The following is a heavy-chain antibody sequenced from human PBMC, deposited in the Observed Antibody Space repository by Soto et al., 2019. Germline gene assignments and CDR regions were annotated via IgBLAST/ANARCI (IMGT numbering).Heavy chain of an antibody. V-gene: IGHV3-15*01. D-gene: IGHD2-15*01. CDR1: GFTFSNAW. CDR2: IMSKTDGGTI. J-gene: IGHJ4*02. Sequence: EVQLVESGGGLVKPGESLRLSCVGSGFTFSNAWMSWVRQAPGKGLEWVGRIMSKTDGGTIDYAAPVQGRVIISRDDSKNTVHLQMNSLKTEDTAVYYCAACYGKTDCDYWGQGTLVTVSS. CDR3: AACYGKTDCDY.